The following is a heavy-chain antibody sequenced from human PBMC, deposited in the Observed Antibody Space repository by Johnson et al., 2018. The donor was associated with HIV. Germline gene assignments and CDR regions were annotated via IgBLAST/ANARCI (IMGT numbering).Heavy chain of an antibody. Sequence: MMLVESGGDVVRPGGSLRISCVASGFKLYEYDVSWVRQVPGKGLEWVSGINWSGGGTAYADSVKGRFTVSRDTAKNSLYLQMNSLRAEDTALYYCARGMYYYDTSGYLIRPRAFDIWGQGTVVTVSS. V-gene: IGHV3-20*04. CDR3: ARGMYYYDTSGYLIRPRAFDI. D-gene: IGHD3-22*01. J-gene: IGHJ3*02. CDR1: GFKLYEYD. CDR2: INWSGGGT.